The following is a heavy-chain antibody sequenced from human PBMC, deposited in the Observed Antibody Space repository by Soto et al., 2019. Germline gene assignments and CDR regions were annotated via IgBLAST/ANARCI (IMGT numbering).Heavy chain of an antibody. J-gene: IGHJ6*02. CDR1: GFTFSSYG. D-gene: IGHD1-26*01. CDR3: ARDLIGATGGYYYYYGMDV. V-gene: IGHV3-33*01. Sequence: QVQLMESGGGVVQPGRSLRLSCAASGFTFSSYGMHWVRQAPGKGLEWVAVIWYDGSNKYYADSVKGRFTISRDNSKNTLYLQMNSLRAEDTAVYYCARDLIGATGGYYYYYGMDVWGQGTTVTVSS. CDR2: IWYDGSNK.